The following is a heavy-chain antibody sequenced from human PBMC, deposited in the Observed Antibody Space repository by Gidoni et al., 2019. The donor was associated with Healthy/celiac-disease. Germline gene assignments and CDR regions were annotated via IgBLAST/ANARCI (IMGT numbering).Heavy chain of an antibody. CDR2: ISSSGSTI. D-gene: IGHD6-13*01. CDR3: ARAELAAGKHYYYYGMDV. V-gene: IGHV3-11*01. CDR1: GFTFIDYH. Sequence: QVQLEESGGGLVKPGGSMTLACAPYGFTFIDYHRSWIRQAPGTGLEWGSYISSSGSTIYYADSVKGRFTISRDNAKNSLYLQMNSLRAEDTAVYYCARAELAAGKHYYYYGMDVWGQGTTVTVSS. J-gene: IGHJ6*02.